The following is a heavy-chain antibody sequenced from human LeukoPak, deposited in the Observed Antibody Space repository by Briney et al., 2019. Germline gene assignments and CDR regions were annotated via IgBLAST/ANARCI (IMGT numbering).Heavy chain of an antibody. V-gene: IGHV4-59*08. D-gene: IGHD6-19*01. CDR3: AKYGGSGWVIDN. CDR1: GGSISSYY. J-gene: IGHJ4*02. CDR2: IYYTGAT. Sequence: SQTLSLTCTVSGGSISSYYWTWIRQPPGKGLGWIGYIYYTGATSYNPSLKSRVTISVDTSKNQYSLKVTSVTTADTAVYYCAKYGGSGWVIDNWGQGTLVTVSS.